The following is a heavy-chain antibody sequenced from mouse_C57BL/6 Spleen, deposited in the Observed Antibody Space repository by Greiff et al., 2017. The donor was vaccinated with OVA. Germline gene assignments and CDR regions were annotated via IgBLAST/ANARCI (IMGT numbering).Heavy chain of an antibody. J-gene: IGHJ3*01. CDR2: IDPSDSYT. Sequence: VQLQQPGAELVKPGASVKLSCKASGYTFTSYWMQWVKQRPGQGLEWIGEIDPSDSYTNYHQKFKGKATLTVDTSSSTAYMQLSSLTSEDSAVYYCARSPITRRMAYWGQGTLVTVSA. CDR1: GYTFTSYW. V-gene: IGHV1-50*01. D-gene: IGHD1-3*01. CDR3: ARSPITRRMAY.